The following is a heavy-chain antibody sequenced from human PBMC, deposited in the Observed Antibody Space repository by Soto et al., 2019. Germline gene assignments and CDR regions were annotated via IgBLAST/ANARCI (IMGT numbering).Heavy chain of an antibody. Sequence: QVQLVQSGAEVKKPGASVKVSCNPSGYAFTSYTVHWVRQAPGQGLEGMGWINADNGDSKYSQKFQGRVTITRDTSASIAYMELSSLRSEDTAVYYCARDTGSGLRVEPGIFEYWGQGTLVTVSS. CDR3: ARDTGSGLRVEPGIFEY. J-gene: IGHJ4*02. V-gene: IGHV1-3*01. CDR2: INADNGDS. CDR1: GYAFTSYT. D-gene: IGHD1-26*01.